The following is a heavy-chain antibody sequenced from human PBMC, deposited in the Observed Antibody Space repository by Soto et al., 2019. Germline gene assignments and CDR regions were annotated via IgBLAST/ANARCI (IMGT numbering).Heavy chain of an antibody. CDR2: IIPIFGTA. D-gene: IGHD3-22*01. CDR3: ALSGYWDQTIGQPSASKDY. Sequence: SVKVSCKASGGTFSSYAISWVRQAPGQGLEWMGGIIPIFGTANYAQKFQGRVTITADESTSTAYMELSSLRSEDTAVYYCALSGYWDQTIGQPSASKDYWGQGTLVTVSS. J-gene: IGHJ4*02. V-gene: IGHV1-69*13. CDR1: GGTFSSYA.